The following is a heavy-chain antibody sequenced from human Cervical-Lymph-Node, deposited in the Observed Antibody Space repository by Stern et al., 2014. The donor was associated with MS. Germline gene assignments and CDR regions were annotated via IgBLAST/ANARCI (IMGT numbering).Heavy chain of an antibody. CDR1: GFTFSSYA. CDR2: ISGSGGSK. J-gene: IGHJ4*02. CDR3: AKSTVTSLSDY. Sequence: EAQLVESGGGLVQPGGSLRLSCAASGFTFSSYAMRWVRQAPGKGLEWVSAISGSGGSKYYADSGKGRFTISRDNSKKTLYLQMNSLRAEDTAVYYCAKSTVTSLSDYWGQGTLVTVSS. D-gene: IGHD4-17*01. V-gene: IGHV3-23*04.